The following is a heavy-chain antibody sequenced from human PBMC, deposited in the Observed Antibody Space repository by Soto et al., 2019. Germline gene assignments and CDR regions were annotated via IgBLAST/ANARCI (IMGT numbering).Heavy chain of an antibody. Sequence: LRLSCAASGFTFSSYAMTWVRQAPWKGLEWVSSISTSGGSTYYADSVKGRFTISRDNSKNTLYVQMNSLRAEDTAVYYCAKDEVYCSSSSCYYYGMDVWGQGTTVTVSS. D-gene: IGHD2-2*01. CDR1: GFTFSSYA. CDR2: ISTSGGST. CDR3: AKDEVYCSSSSCYYYGMDV. V-gene: IGHV3-23*01. J-gene: IGHJ6*02.